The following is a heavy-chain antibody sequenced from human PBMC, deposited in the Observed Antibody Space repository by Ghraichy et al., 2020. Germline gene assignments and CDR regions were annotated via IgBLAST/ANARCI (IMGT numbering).Heavy chain of an antibody. J-gene: IGHJ4*02. Sequence: SETLSLTCAVYGGSFSGYYWSWIRQPPGKGLEWIGEINHSGSTNYNPSLKSRVTISVDTSKNQFSLKLSSVTAADTAVYYCARELGIAARRRYFDYWGQGTLVTVSS. CDR1: GGSFSGYY. D-gene: IGHD6-6*01. V-gene: IGHV4-34*01. CDR2: INHSGST. CDR3: ARELGIAARRRYFDY.